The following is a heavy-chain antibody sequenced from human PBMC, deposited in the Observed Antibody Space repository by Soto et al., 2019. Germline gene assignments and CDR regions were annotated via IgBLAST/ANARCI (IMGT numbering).Heavy chain of an antibody. D-gene: IGHD6-19*01. V-gene: IGHV4-31*03. Sequence: SETLSLTCTVSGGSISSGGYYWSWIRQHPGKGLEWIGYIYYSGSTYYNPSLKSRVTISVDTSKNQFSLKLSSVTAADTAVYYCARAVAGYYYGMDVWGQGTTVTVSS. CDR1: GGSISSGGYY. CDR3: ARAVAGYYYGMDV. J-gene: IGHJ6*02. CDR2: IYYSGST.